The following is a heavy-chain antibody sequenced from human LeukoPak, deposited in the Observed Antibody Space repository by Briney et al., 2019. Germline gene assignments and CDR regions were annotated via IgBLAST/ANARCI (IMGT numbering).Heavy chain of an antibody. CDR3: APRERLDY. J-gene: IGHJ4*02. Sequence: GGSLRLSCAASGFTFSSYAMHWVRQAPGKGLEWVAVISYDGSNKYYADSVKGRFTISRDNSKNTLYLQMNSLRAEDTAVYYCAPRERLDYWGQGTLVTVSS. CDR2: ISYDGSNK. D-gene: IGHD1-26*01. CDR1: GFTFSSYA. V-gene: IGHV3-30*04.